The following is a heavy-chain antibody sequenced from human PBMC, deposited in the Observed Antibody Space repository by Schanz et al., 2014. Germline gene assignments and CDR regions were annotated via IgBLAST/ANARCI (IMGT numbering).Heavy chain of an antibody. D-gene: IGHD1-26*01. CDR1: GFSVSGFA. CDR3: VKDLQRELLRDDHYYGMDV. V-gene: IGHV3-33*06. J-gene: IGHJ6*02. Sequence: QVHLVESGGGLVQPGGSLRLSCVASGFSVSGFAVHWVRQAPGKGLEWVAVVCYDGSKKYYADSVKGRFTTSRDNSKNTMYLQMNSLRAEDTAVYYCVKDLQRELLRDDHYYGMDVWGQGTTVTVSS. CDR2: VCYDGSKK.